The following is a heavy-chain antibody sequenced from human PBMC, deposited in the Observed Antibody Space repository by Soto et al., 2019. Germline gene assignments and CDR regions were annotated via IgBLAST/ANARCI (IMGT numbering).Heavy chain of an antibody. J-gene: IGHJ4*02. CDR3: ARHGSY. CDR2: VYYSGKT. Sequence: QLQLQESGPGLLKPSETLSLTCTVSGVSRRNSSYYWGWILQPPGKGLEWIGTVYYSGKTYYHPSLNSRVTISIDASKNQFSLKLSSVTAADTAVYYCARHGSYWGQGTLVTVSS. CDR1: GVSRRNSSYY. V-gene: IGHV4-39*01.